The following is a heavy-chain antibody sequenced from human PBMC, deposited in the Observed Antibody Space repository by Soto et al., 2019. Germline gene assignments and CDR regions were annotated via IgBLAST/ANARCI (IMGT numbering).Heavy chain of an antibody. CDR2: IKSKTDGGTT. CDR1: GFTFSNAW. Sequence: GGSLRLSCAASGFTFSNAWMSWVRQAPGKGLEWVGRIKSKTDGGTTDYAAPVKGRFTISRDDSKNTLYLQMNSLKTEDTAVYYCTTDSLRGDYLGYSYYYYMDVWGKGTTVTASS. J-gene: IGHJ6*03. CDR3: TTDSLRGDYLGYSYYYYMDV. D-gene: IGHD4-17*01. V-gene: IGHV3-15*01.